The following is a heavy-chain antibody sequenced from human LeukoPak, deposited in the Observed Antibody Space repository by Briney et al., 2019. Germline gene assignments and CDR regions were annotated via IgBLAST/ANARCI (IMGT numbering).Heavy chain of an antibody. Sequence: QPGRSLRLSCAASGFTFSNYGMHWVRQAPGKGLEWVAVISYDGSNKYYADSVKGRFTISRDNSKNTLYLQMNSLRAEDTAVYYCARVGSYCSSTSCYEVGGYYYYGMDVWGQGTTVTVSS. CDR1: GFTFSNYG. CDR2: ISYDGSNK. V-gene: IGHV3-30*03. J-gene: IGHJ6*02. D-gene: IGHD2-2*01. CDR3: ARVGSYCSSTSCYEVGGYYYYGMDV.